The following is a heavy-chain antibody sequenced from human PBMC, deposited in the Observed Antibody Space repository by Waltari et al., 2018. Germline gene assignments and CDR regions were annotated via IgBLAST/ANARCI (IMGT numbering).Heavy chain of an antibody. CDR3: ARDRHIEGARYMDV. V-gene: IGHV4-31*03. D-gene: IGHD2-21*01. CDR1: GGSISSGGYY. J-gene: IGHJ6*03. CDR2: IYYSGST. Sequence: QVQLQESGPGLVKPSQTLSLTCTVSGGSISSGGYYWSWIRQHPGKGLEWIGYIYYSGSTYYNPSLKSRVTISVDTSKNQLSLKLSSVTAADTAVYYCARDRHIEGARYMDVWGKGTTVTVSS.